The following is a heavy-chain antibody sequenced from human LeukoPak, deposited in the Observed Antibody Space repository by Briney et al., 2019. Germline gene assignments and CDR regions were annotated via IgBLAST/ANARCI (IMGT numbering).Heavy chain of an antibody. D-gene: IGHD6-13*01. V-gene: IGHV3-20*04. Sequence: PRGSLRLSCAASGFTFDDYGMSWVRQAPEKGLEWVSGINWNGGSTGYADSVKGRFTISRDNAKNSLYLQMNSLRAEDTALYYCARGDSSSWDMDYWGQGTLVTVSS. CDR1: GFTFDDYG. J-gene: IGHJ4*02. CDR3: ARGDSSSWDMDY. CDR2: INWNGGST.